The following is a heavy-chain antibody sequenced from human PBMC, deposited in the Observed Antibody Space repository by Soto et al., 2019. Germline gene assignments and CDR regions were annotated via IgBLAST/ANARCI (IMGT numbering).Heavy chain of an antibody. CDR2: ISGSGDST. D-gene: IGHD3-16*01. Sequence: EVQLLESGGGLVQPGGSLRLSCAASGFTFSSYAMSWVRQAPGKGLEWVSAISGSGDSTFYADSVKGRFTISRDNSKNTLYLQMTILRAEATAVYYCAKRAWGTYYFDYWGQGTLVTVSS. CDR3: AKRAWGTYYFDY. V-gene: IGHV3-23*01. J-gene: IGHJ4*02. CDR1: GFTFSSYA.